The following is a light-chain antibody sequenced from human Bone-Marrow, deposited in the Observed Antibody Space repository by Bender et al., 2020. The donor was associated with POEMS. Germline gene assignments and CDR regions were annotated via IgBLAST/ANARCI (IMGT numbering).Light chain of an antibody. V-gene: IGLV2-14*01. CDR1: NSDVGAYNS. Sequence: QSALTQTASVSGSPGQSVTISCTGTNSDVGAYNSVSWYQQHPGKAPKLIIYAVDHWPSGFPNRFSGSKSGNTASLTISGLQAEDEADYYCHVWASGSDHVFGTGTKVTVL. CDR2: AVD. CDR3: HVWASGSDHV. J-gene: IGLJ1*01.